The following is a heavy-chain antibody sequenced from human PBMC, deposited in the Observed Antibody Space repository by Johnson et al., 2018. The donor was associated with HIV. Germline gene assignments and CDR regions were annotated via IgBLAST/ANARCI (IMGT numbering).Heavy chain of an antibody. CDR3: ASYSSSDAFEI. V-gene: IGHV3-11*04. CDR1: GSTFSDYY. D-gene: IGHD6-6*01. J-gene: IGHJ3*02. Sequence: QVPLVESGGDLVKAGGSLRLSCAASGSTFSDYYMSWIRQAPGKGLEWVSYISGSGGTIYYADSVKGRFTISRDNAMNSVYLQMNSLRAEDTAVYYCASYSSSDAFEIWGQGTVVTVSS. CDR2: ISGSGGTI.